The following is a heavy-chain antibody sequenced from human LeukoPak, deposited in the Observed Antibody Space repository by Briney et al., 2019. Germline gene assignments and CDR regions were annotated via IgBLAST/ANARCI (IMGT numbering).Heavy chain of an antibody. J-gene: IGHJ4*02. V-gene: IGHV4-39*07. CDR2: IYYSGST. Sequence: SETLSLTCTVSGGSISSSSYYWGWIRQPPGKGLEWIGSIYYSGSTYYNPSLKSRVTISVDTSKNQFSLKLSSVTAADTAVYYCANTPTAMGARVVWYWGQGTLVTVSS. D-gene: IGHD5-18*01. CDR1: GGSISSSSYY. CDR3: ANTPTAMGARVVWY.